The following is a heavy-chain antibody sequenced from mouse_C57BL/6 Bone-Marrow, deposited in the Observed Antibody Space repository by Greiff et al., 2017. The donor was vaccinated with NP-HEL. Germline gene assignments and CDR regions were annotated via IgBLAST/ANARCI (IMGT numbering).Heavy chain of an antibody. D-gene: IGHD1-1*01. CDR1: GYTFTSYG. Sequence: VKLMESGAELARPGASVKLSCKASGYTFTSYGISWVKQRTGQGLEWIGEIYPRSGNTYYNEKFKGKATLTADKSSSTAYMELRSLTSEDSAVYFCARSWDYGSSYGYFDVWGTGTTVTVSS. J-gene: IGHJ1*03. V-gene: IGHV1-81*01. CDR2: IYPRSGNT. CDR3: ARSWDYGSSYGYFDV.